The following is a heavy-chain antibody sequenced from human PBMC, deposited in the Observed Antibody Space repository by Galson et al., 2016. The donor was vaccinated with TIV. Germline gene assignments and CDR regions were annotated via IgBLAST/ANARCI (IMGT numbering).Heavy chain of an antibody. D-gene: IGHD3-10*01. CDR3: VSGMGSGRPRNFDY. V-gene: IGHV1-69*13. Sequence: VKVSCKGSGGTFSSYAISWVRQAPGQRLEWMGGIIPSFGTANYAQEFQGRVTMTRDTSTSTVYMELSSLTSEDTAVYYCVSGMGSGRPRNFDYWGQGTLVTVST. J-gene: IGHJ4*02. CDR1: GGTFSSYA. CDR2: IIPSFGTA.